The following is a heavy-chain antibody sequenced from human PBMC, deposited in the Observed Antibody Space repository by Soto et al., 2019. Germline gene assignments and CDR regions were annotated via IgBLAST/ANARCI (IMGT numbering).Heavy chain of an antibody. CDR2: IYYSGST. Sequence: PSETLSLTCTVSGGSISSGGYYWSWIRQHPGKGLEWIGYIYYSGSTYYNPSLKSRVTISVDTSKNQFSLKLSSVTAADTAVYYCARRSPELRSPFDYWGQGTLVTVSS. V-gene: IGHV4-31*03. CDR3: ARRSPELRSPFDY. D-gene: IGHD1-7*01. CDR1: GGSISSGGYY. J-gene: IGHJ4*02.